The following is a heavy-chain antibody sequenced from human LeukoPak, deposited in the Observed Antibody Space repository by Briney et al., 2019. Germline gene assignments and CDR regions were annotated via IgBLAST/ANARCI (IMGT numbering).Heavy chain of an antibody. CDR1: GGSISSGSYY. CDR2: IYYSGST. Sequence: SQTLSLTCTVSGGSISSGSYYWGWIRQPPGKGLEWIGSIYYSGSTYYNPSLKSRVTISVDTSKNQFSLKLNSVTAADTAVYYCARSDGDYTYWYFDLWGRGTLVTVSS. D-gene: IGHD4-17*01. J-gene: IGHJ2*01. V-gene: IGHV4-39*07. CDR3: ARSDGDYTYWYFDL.